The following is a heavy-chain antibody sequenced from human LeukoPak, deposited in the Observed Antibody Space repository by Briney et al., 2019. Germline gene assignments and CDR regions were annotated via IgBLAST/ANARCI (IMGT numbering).Heavy chain of an antibody. CDR2: IKQDGSEK. CDR1: GFTFSSYW. J-gene: IGHJ4*02. CDR3: ARDLGDYGLDY. V-gene: IGHV3-7*03. D-gene: IGHD4-17*01. Sequence: GGSLRLSCAASGFTFSSYWMSWVRQAPGKGLEWVANIKQDGSEKYYVDSVKGRFTISRDNSKNTLYLQMNSLRAEDTAVYYCARDLGDYGLDYWGQGTLVTVSS.